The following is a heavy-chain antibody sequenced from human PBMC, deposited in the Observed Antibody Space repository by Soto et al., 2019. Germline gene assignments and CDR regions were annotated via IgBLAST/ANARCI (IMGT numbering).Heavy chain of an antibody. V-gene: IGHV3-23*01. CDR3: AKTGPRIGSYFFDY. CDR2: ISGSGGST. J-gene: IGHJ4*02. D-gene: IGHD1-26*01. CDR1: GFTFSSYA. Sequence: EVQLLESGGGLVQPGGSLRLSCAASGFTFSSYAMSWVRQAPGKGLEWVSAISGSGGSTYYADSVKGRFTISRDNSKNPLDLQMNSLRAEDTAVYYWAKTGPRIGSYFFDYWGQGTLVTVSP.